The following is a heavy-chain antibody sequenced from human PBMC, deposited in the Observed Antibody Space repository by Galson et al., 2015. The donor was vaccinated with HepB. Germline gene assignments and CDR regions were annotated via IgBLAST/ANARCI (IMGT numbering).Heavy chain of an antibody. CDR1: GYTFTSYY. CDR2: INPSGGST. Sequence: SVKVSCKASGYTFTSYYMHWVRQAPGQGLEWMGIINPSGGSTSYAQKLQGRVTMTRDTSTSTVYMELSSLRSEDTAVYYCARDSVCGGSCYNGMDVWGQGTTVTVSS. J-gene: IGHJ6*02. V-gene: IGHV1-46*04. D-gene: IGHD2-15*01. CDR3: ARDSVCGGSCYNGMDV.